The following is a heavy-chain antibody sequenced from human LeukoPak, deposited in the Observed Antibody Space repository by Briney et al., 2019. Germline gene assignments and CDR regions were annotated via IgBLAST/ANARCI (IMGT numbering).Heavy chain of an antibody. J-gene: IGHJ3*02. D-gene: IGHD5-24*01. CDR1: GGSISSSSYY. CDR3: ARVGEMATIRWYAFDI. V-gene: IGHV4-39*07. CDR2: IYYSGST. Sequence: SETLSLTCTVSGGSISSSSYYWGWIRQPPGKGLEWIGSIYYSGSTYYNPSLKSRVTISVDTSKNQFSLKLSSVTAADTAVYYCARVGEMATIRWYAFDIWGQGTMVTVSS.